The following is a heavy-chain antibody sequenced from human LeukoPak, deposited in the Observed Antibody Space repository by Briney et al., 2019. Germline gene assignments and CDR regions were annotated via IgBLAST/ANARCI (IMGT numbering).Heavy chain of an antibody. Sequence: PSETLSLTCTVSDGSITSSFWSWIRQPPGKGLEWIGYDHYSGVTNSNPSLKSRVTISVDTSKNQFSLKLNSVTAADTAVYFCARYYCPGGSCSHFDYWGQGALVTVSS. CDR3: ARYYCPGGSCSHFDY. D-gene: IGHD2-8*02. CDR1: DGSITSSF. J-gene: IGHJ4*02. CDR2: DHYSGVT. V-gene: IGHV4-59*01.